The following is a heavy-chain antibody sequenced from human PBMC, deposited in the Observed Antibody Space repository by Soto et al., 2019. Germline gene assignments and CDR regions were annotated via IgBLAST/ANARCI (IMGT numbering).Heavy chain of an antibody. Sequence: LSCAASGFTFNTYAMSWVRQAPGKGLEWVSAISDSGGRTYYADSVKGRFTISRDNSKNTLHLQMNSLRAEDTAVYFCSRGLSGEETLPYYFDSWGQGTWVTVSS. CDR3: SRGLSGEETLPYYFDS. J-gene: IGHJ4*02. D-gene: IGHD3-9*01. CDR1: GFTFNTYA. V-gene: IGHV3-23*01. CDR2: ISDSGGRT.